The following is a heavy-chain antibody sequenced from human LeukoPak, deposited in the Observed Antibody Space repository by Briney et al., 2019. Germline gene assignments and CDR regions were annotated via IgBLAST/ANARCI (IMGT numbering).Heavy chain of an antibody. V-gene: IGHV3-33*06. Sequence: GGSLRLSCAASGFTFSRYGMHWVCQTPGAVLEWVAVIWSDGSDKYYAKSVKGRFTISRDNSKNSLFLQMNSLRAEDTAVYYCAKDAQRGFDYSNSLQNWGQGILVTVSS. CDR1: GFTFSRYG. D-gene: IGHD4-11*01. J-gene: IGHJ1*01. CDR2: IWSDGSDK. CDR3: AKDAQRGFDYSNSLQN.